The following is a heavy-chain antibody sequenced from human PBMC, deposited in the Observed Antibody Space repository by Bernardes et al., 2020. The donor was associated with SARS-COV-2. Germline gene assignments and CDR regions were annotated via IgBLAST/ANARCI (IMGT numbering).Heavy chain of an antibody. CDR1: GFTFTKYA. CDR3: ARPYYYYDSGEYYFDY. D-gene: IGHD3-10*01. CDR2: ISYDGSNK. V-gene: IGHV3-30-3*01. Sequence: GGSLRLSCAASGFTFTKYAMHWVRQAPGKGLQWMAVISYDGSNKYYADSVKGRFTISRDNSKNTLYLQMNTLRAEDTAVYYCARPYYYYDSGEYYFDYWGQGTLVTVSS. J-gene: IGHJ4*02.